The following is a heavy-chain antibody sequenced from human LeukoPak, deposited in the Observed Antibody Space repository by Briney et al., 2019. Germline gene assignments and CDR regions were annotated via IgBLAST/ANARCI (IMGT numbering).Heavy chain of an antibody. CDR1: GFTFSSYA. Sequence: PGASLRLSCAASGFTFSSYAMSWVRQAPGKGLEWVSAISGSGGSTYYADSVKGRFTISRDNSKNTLYLQMNSLRAEGTAVYYCAKSPNFIVVVVAATSSFDYWGQGTLVTVSS. J-gene: IGHJ4*02. CDR2: ISGSGGST. D-gene: IGHD2-15*01. V-gene: IGHV3-23*01. CDR3: AKSPNFIVVVVAATSSFDY.